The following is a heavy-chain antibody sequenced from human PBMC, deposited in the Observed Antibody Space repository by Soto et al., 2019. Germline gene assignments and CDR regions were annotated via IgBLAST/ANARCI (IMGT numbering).Heavy chain of an antibody. Sequence: ASVKVSCKASGGTFSSYAISWVRQVPGQGLEWMGGIIPIFGTANYAQKFQGRVTITADESTSTAYMELSSLRSEDTAVYYCARGIPRDTTGPLWGQGTLVTVSS. D-gene: IGHD1-1*01. J-gene: IGHJ4*02. CDR3: ARGIPRDTTGPL. CDR1: GGTFSSYA. CDR2: IIPIFGTA. V-gene: IGHV1-69*13.